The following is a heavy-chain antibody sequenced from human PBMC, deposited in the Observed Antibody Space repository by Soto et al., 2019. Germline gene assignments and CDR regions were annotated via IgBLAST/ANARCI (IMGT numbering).Heavy chain of an antibody. D-gene: IGHD3-22*01. Sequence: ASVKVSCKASGYTFTSXAMHWVRQAPGQRLEWMGWINAGNGNTKYSQKFQGRVTITRDTSASTAYMEVSSLRSEDTAVYYCARGDYYDIHDYWGQGTLVTVSS. CDR3: ARGDYYDIHDY. V-gene: IGHV1-3*01. CDR1: GYTFTSXA. J-gene: IGHJ4*02. CDR2: INAGNGNT.